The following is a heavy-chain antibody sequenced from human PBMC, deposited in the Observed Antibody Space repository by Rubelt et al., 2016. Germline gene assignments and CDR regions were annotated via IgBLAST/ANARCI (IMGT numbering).Heavy chain of an antibody. Sequence: APGKGLEWVGRIKSKTDGGTTDYAAPVKGRFTISRDDSKNTLYLQMNSLKTEDTAVYYCAGLQSVDYFDYWGQGTLVTVSS. CDR3: AGLQSVDYFDY. D-gene: IGHD6-19*01. CDR2: IKSKTDGGTT. V-gene: IGHV3-15*01. J-gene: IGHJ4*02.